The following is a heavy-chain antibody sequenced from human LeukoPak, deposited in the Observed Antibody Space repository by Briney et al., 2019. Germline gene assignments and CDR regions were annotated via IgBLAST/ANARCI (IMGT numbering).Heavy chain of an antibody. D-gene: IGHD3-22*01. V-gene: IGHV4-31*03. CDR3: ASRYYYDSSGRPNDAFDI. CDR1: GGSISSGGYY. CDR2: IYYSGST. Sequence: PSETLSLTCTVSGGSISSGGYYWSWIRQHPGTGLEWIGYIYYSGSTYYNPSLKSRVTISVDTSKNQFSLKLSSVTAADTAVYYCASRYYYDSSGRPNDAFDIWGQGTMVTVSS. J-gene: IGHJ3*02.